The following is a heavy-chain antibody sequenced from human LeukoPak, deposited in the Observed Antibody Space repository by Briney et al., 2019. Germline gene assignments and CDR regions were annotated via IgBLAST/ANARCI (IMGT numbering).Heavy chain of an antibody. CDR1: GGTFSSYA. CDR3: AKGGGFDWLNYYYMDV. Sequence: SVKASCKASGGTFSSYAISWVRQAPGQGLEWMGGIIPIFGTANYAQKFQGRVTITADESTSTAYMELSSLRAEDTAVYYCAKGGGFDWLNYYYMDVWGKGTTVIISS. V-gene: IGHV1-69*13. CDR2: IIPIFGTA. J-gene: IGHJ6*03. D-gene: IGHD3-9*01.